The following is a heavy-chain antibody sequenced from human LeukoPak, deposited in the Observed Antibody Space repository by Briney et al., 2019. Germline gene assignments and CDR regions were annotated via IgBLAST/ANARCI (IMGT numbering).Heavy chain of an antibody. CDR2: IYYNGRSGNT. V-gene: IGHV4-31*03. CDR1: DDSISRRGYY. J-gene: IGHJ4*02. CDR3: ANSLPTVSTRNYFDY. D-gene: IGHD5/OR15-5a*01. Sequence: SETLSLTCSVSDDSISRRGYYWSWLRQRPGMGLEWMGYIYYNGRSGNTYYNLALKSRVTMSIDTGEKHFSLRLTSVTAADPAVYYCANSLPTVSTRNYFDYWGQGTLVIVSS.